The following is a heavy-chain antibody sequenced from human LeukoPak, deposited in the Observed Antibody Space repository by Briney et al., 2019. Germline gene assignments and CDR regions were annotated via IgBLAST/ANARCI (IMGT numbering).Heavy chain of an antibody. V-gene: IGHV4-59*12. CDR1: GGSISSYY. CDR2: IYYSGST. Sequence: PSETLSLTCTVSGGSISSYYWNWIRQPPGKGLEWIGYIYYSGSTNYNPSLKSRITMSVDTSKNQFSLKLSSVTAADTAVYYCARESGLGNWFDPWGQGTLVTVSS. D-gene: IGHD3-16*01. J-gene: IGHJ5*02. CDR3: ARESGLGNWFDP.